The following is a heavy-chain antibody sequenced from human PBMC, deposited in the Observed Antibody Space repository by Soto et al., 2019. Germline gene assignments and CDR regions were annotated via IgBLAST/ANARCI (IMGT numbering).Heavy chain of an antibody. D-gene: IGHD3-9*01. CDR1: GYTFTSYG. J-gene: IGHJ4*02. V-gene: IGHV1-18*01. CDR2: ISAYNGNT. CDR3: ARDERSLGDILTGTPIDY. Sequence: GASVKVSCKASGYTFTSYGISWVRQAPGQGLEWMGWISAYNGNTNYAQKLQGRVTMTTDTSTSTAYMELRSLRSDDTAVYYCARDERSLGDILTGTPIDYWGQGTLVTVSS.